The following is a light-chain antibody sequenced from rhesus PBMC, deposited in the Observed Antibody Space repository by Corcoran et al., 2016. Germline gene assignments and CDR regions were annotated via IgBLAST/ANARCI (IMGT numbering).Light chain of an antibody. J-gene: IGKJ4*01. V-gene: IGKV3-24*01. CDR1: QSVSSS. Sequence: EIVMTQSPATLSLSPGERATLSCRASQSVSSSLDWYQQKPGQPPRLLIYGVSTRATGNPDRFSGSGSGTSFTLTISSLEPEDVAVYYCLQHTNWPLTFGGGTKVELK. CDR2: GVS. CDR3: LQHTNWPLT.